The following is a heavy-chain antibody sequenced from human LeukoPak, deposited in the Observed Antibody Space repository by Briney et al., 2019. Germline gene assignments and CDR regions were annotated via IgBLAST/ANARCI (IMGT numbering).Heavy chain of an antibody. CDR1: GGSISSSSYY. V-gene: IGHV4-39*07. CDR3: ARVGSYYGGADY. Sequence: KPSETLSLTCTVSGGSISSSSYYWGWIRQPPGKGLEWIGSIYYSGSTYYNPSLKSRVTISVDTSKNQFSLKLSSVTAADTAVYYCARVGSYYGGADYWGQGTLVTVSS. D-gene: IGHD1-26*01. CDR2: IYYSGST. J-gene: IGHJ4*02.